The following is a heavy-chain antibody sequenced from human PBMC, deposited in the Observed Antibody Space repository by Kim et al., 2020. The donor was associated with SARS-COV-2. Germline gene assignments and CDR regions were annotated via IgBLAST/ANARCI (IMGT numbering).Heavy chain of an antibody. CDR1: GGSISSYY. J-gene: IGHJ5*02. D-gene: IGHD6-13*01. V-gene: IGHV4-59*01. CDR2: IYYSGST. CDR3: ASGYSSSWYDPREVGFDP. Sequence: SETLSLTCTVSGGSISSYYWSWIRQPPGKGLEWIGYIYYSGSTNYNPSLKSRVTISVDTSKNQFSLKLSSVTAADTAVYYCASGYSSSWYDPREVGFDPWGQGTLVTVSS.